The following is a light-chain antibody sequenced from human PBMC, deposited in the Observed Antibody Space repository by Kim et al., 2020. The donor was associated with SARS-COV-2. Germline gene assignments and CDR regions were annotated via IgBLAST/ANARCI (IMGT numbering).Light chain of an antibody. CDR2: LAS. J-gene: IGKJ1*01. V-gene: IGKV2-28*01. CDR1: QSLLSLSGDNS. CDR3: MQTWRSGRR. Sequence: ASISCRSRQSLLSLSGDNSLDWFLQKRGLSPQLLTYLASVRAPGGPDRISACGSGGEYRLQASRVEAQDVGNYNCMQTWRSGRRVGQGTKVDIK.